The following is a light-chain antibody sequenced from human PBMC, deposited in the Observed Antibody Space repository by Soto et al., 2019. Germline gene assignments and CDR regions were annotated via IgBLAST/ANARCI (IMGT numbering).Light chain of an antibody. CDR3: QKYNNAPRT. Sequence: DIQMTQSPSSLSASVGDTVTITCRASQGISNYLAWYQQKPGQVPNLLIYAASTLQAGVPSRFRGSGSGTDFTLTISSLQTEDVATYYCQKYNNAPRTFGQGTKVEI. V-gene: IGKV1-27*01. CDR2: AAS. J-gene: IGKJ1*01. CDR1: QGISNY.